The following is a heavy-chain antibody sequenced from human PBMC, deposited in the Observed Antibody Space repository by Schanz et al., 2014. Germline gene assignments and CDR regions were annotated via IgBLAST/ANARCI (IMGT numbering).Heavy chain of an antibody. J-gene: IGHJ4*02. CDR2: ISSSSSTI. CDR1: GFTFTGHW. Sequence: DVQLVESGGGLVQPGGSLRLSCAASGFTFTGHWMSWVRQAPGKGLEWVSYISSSSSTIYYADSVKGRFTISRDNAKNSLYLQMNSLRDEDTAVYYCARGGATRFDYWGQGTLVTVSS. CDR3: ARGGATRFDY. V-gene: IGHV3-48*02. D-gene: IGHD1-26*01.